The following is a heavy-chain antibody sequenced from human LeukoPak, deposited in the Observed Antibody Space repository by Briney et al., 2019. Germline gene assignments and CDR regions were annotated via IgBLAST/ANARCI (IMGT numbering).Heavy chain of an antibody. J-gene: IGHJ4*02. V-gene: IGHV5-51*01. CDR1: GYSFTDYW. CDR3: ARPSSLYGGTSEDY. CDR2: VYPGDSDT. Sequence: GESLKISCKASGYSFTDYWIVWVRQMPGKGLEWMGAVYPGDSDTRYSPSLDGQVTISADKSVSTTYLQWSSLQASDTAMYYCARPSSLYGGTSEDYWGQGTLVTVSS. D-gene: IGHD4-23*01.